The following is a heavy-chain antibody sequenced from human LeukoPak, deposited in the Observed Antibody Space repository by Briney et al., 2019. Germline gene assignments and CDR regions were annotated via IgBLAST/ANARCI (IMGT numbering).Heavy chain of an antibody. J-gene: IGHJ4*02. Sequence: GGSLRLSCATSGFTFSNYRMNWVRQAPGMGLEWVSSISGGSGYIYYADSVKGRFTISRDNAKNSLYLQMNSLRAEDTAVYYCARFSGYNSFDFWDQGTLVTVSS. V-gene: IGHV3-21*01. CDR1: GFTFSNYR. CDR3: ARFSGYNSFDF. D-gene: IGHD5-12*01. CDR2: ISGGSGYI.